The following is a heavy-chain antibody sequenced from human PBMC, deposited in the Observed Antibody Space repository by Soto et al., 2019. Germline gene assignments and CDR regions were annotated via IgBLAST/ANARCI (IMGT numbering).Heavy chain of an antibody. D-gene: IGHD3-9*01. Sequence: GGSLRLSCAASGFTFSSYAMSWVRQAPGKGLEWVSAISGSGGSTYYADSVKGRFTISRDNSKNTLYLQMNSLRAEDTAVYYCAKTGELLTGYYIYYYYYMDVWGKGTTVTVSS. CDR2: ISGSGGST. CDR3: AKTGELLTGYYIYYYYYMDV. CDR1: GFTFSSYA. V-gene: IGHV3-23*01. J-gene: IGHJ6*03.